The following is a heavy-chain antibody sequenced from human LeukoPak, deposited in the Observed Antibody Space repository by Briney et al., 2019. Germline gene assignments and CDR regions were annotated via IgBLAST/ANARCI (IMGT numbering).Heavy chain of an antibody. CDR3: ASPNCSGGSCLFDY. Sequence: PSETLSLTCSVSGGSISGRRYYWGWIRQPPGKGLEWIGSIYYSGSTYYNPSLKSRVTISVDTSKNQFSLKLSSVTAADTAVYYCASPNCSGGSCLFDYWGQGTLVTVSS. V-gene: IGHV4-39*01. CDR1: GGSISGRRYY. CDR2: IYYSGST. J-gene: IGHJ4*02. D-gene: IGHD2-15*01.